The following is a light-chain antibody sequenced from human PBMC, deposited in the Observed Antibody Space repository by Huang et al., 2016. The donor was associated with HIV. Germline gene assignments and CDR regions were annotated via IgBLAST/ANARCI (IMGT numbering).Light chain of an antibody. Sequence: EIVMTQSPATLSLSPGERASLACRASQSVGTNLAWFQQKPGHAPRLLIYGASYRPTGIPTRFSGSGSGREFTLTISGLQSEDSAVYYCQQYNNWPPVTFGGGTKVEIK. V-gene: IGKV3-15*01. CDR3: QQYNNWPPVT. CDR1: QSVGTN. CDR2: GAS. J-gene: IGKJ4*01.